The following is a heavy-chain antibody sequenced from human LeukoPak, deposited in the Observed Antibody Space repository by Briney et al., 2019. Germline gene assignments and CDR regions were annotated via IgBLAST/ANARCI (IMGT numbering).Heavy chain of an antibody. Sequence: SGGSLRLSCAASGFTFSSYAMSWVRQAPGKGLEWVSAISGSGGSTYYSDSVKGRFTISRDNSKNTLYLQMNSLRAEDTAVYYCAKYHIKNTPRFDYWGQGALVTVSS. D-gene: IGHD2-21*01. CDR1: GFTFSSYA. CDR2: ISGSGGST. V-gene: IGHV3-23*01. J-gene: IGHJ4*02. CDR3: AKYHIKNTPRFDY.